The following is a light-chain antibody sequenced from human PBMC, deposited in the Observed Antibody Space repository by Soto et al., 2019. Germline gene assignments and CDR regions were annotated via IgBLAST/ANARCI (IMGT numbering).Light chain of an antibody. Sequence: QSALTQHASVSGSPGQSITISCTGTSSDVGGYNYVSWYQQHPGKAPKLMIYDVSNRPSGVSNRFSGSKSGNTASLTISGLQAEDEADYYCSSYTSSSTLEVFGTGTKLTVL. V-gene: IGLV2-14*01. CDR2: DVS. CDR3: SSYTSSSTLEV. CDR1: SSDVGGYNY. J-gene: IGLJ1*01.